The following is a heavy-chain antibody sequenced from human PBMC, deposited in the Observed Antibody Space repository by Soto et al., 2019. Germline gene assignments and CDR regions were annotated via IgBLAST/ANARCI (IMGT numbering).Heavy chain of an antibody. CDR2: ISPYTGNT. D-gene: IGHD3-16*01. CDR1: GYIFVNYG. CDR3: VMVDNYVTPTPQDV. J-gene: IGHJ6*02. V-gene: IGHV1-18*01. Sequence: QVQLVQSGDEVKNTGASVKVACKTSGYIFVNYGIAWVRQAPGQGLEWMGWISPYTGNTHSATKVQGRLTMTTDTSTSTAYMDLGSLTSHDTAVYYCVMVDNYVTPTPQDVWGQGTTVTVSS.